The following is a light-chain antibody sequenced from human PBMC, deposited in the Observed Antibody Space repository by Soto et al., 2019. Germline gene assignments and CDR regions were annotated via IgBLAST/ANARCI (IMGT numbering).Light chain of an antibody. CDR1: QGINNH. J-gene: IGKJ4*01. V-gene: IGKV1-9*01. CDR2: VAS. CDR3: QQINSSPLT. Sequence: IQLTQSPSSLSASVGDRITITCRASQGINNHLAWYQTPPGKAPKLLIYVASTLQSGVPSRFSGSGSGKDFTLPLNSLQPEDFATYYCQQINSSPLTFGGGTKVDIK.